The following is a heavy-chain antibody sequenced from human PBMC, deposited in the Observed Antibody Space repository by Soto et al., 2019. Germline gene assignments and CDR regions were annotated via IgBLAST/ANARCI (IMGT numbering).Heavy chain of an antibody. J-gene: IGHJ6*02. V-gene: IGHV3-15*07. CDR3: TTADLYYYDSSGYYDYYYYGMDV. CDR2: IKSKTDGGTT. D-gene: IGHD3-22*01. Sequence: GGSLRLSCAASGFTFSNAWMNWVRQAPGKGLEWVGRIKSKTDGGTTDYAAPVKGRFTISRDDSKNTLYLQMNSLKTEDTAVYYCTTADLYYYDSSGYYDYYYYGMDVWGQGTTVTVSS. CDR1: GFTFSNAW.